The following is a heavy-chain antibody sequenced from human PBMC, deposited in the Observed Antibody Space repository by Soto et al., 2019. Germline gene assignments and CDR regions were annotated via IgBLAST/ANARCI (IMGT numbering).Heavy chain of an antibody. CDR3: ASRDYNDAFDI. CDR1: GVSISTYY. J-gene: IGHJ3*02. V-gene: IGHV4-59*01. Sequence: QVQLQESGPGLVKPSETLSLTCTVSGVSISTYYWTWIRQPPGKGLEWLGQVFYSGNTNYNPSLKSRVTISVDASRNQFSLRLSSVTAADTAMYYCASRDYNDAFDIWGQGTLVTVSS. D-gene: IGHD4-4*01. CDR2: VFYSGNT.